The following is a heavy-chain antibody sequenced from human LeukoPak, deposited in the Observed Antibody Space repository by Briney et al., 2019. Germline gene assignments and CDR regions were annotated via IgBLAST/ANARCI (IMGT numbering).Heavy chain of an antibody. CDR3: ARAKWELREPIDY. CDR1: GFTFSSYA. D-gene: IGHD1-26*01. CDR2: ISYDGSNK. J-gene: IGHJ4*02. V-gene: IGHV3-30-3*01. Sequence: GGSLRLSCAASGFTFSSYAMHWVRQAPGKGLEWVAVISYDGSNKYYADSVKGRFTISRDNSKNTLHLQMNSLRAEDTAVYYCARAKWELREPIDYWGQGTLVTVSS.